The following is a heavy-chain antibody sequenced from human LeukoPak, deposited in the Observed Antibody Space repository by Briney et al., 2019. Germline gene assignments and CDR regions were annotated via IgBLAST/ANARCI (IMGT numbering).Heavy chain of an antibody. J-gene: IGHJ6*03. CDR3: ARDQGSSSPYYYYYMDV. CDR2: MFNSGGT. CDR1: GGSISSGDYY. V-gene: IGHV4-30-4*08. D-gene: IGHD6-13*01. Sequence: SQTLSLTCTVSGGSISSGDYYWGWIRQPPGKGLEWIGCMFNSGGTYYNPSLKSRVTISVSVDTSRNQFSLKLSSVTAADTAVYYCARDQGSSSPYYYYYMDVRGKGTTVTVSS.